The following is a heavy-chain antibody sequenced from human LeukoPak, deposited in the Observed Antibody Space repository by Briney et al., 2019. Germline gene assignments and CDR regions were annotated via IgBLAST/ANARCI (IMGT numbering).Heavy chain of an antibody. CDR3: ARVYSTNYYGSGDRPFLFDY. D-gene: IGHD3-10*01. J-gene: IGHJ4*02. CDR1: GYTFTSYG. Sequence: ASVKVSCKASGYTFTSYGFSWVRQAPGQGLEWMGWISTFYGNTNYAQKLQDRVTMTTDTSTSTAYMELTSLRSDDTAVYYCARVYSTNYYGSGDRPFLFDYWGQGTVVTVSS. V-gene: IGHV1-18*01. CDR2: ISTFYGNT.